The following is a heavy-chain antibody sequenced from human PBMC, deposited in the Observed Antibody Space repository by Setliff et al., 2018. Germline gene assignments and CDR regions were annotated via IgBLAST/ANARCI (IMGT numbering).Heavy chain of an antibody. Sequence: SLTCTVSGGSISSDIWSWIRQPPGKGLEWIGQIHTGSTNYNPSLRSRVTISVDMSKNQFSLKLNSVTAADTAVYYCARGINTVSWTPKYWGQGTLVTVSS. D-gene: IGHD2-2*02. CDR2: IHTGST. CDR1: GGSISSDI. V-gene: IGHV4-4*08. CDR3: ARGINTVSWTPKY. J-gene: IGHJ4*02.